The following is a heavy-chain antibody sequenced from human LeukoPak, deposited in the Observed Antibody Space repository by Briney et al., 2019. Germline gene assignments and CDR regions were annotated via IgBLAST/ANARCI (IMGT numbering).Heavy chain of an antibody. D-gene: IGHD6-13*01. J-gene: IGHJ5*02. Sequence: PGGSLRLSCAASGFTFSSYWMSWVRQAPGKGLEWVANIKQDGSNKYYADSVKGRFTISRDNSKNTLYLQMNSLRAEDTAVYYCARASYSSRWAVEEFDPWGQGTLVTVSS. CDR1: GFTFSSYW. CDR3: ARASYSSRWAVEEFDP. V-gene: IGHV3-7*01. CDR2: IKQDGSNK.